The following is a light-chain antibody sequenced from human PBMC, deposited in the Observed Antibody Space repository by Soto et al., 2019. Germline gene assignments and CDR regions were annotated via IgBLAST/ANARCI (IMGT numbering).Light chain of an antibody. J-gene: IGLJ2*01. Sequence: QSVLTQPASVSGSPGQSITISCTGTSSDDGGYNYVSWYQQHPGKAPKLMIYEVSNRPSGVSNRFSGSKSGNTASLTISGLQAEDEADYYCSSYTSSSTRVVFGGGTKLTVL. CDR2: EVS. CDR1: SSDDGGYNY. V-gene: IGLV2-14*01. CDR3: SSYTSSSTRVV.